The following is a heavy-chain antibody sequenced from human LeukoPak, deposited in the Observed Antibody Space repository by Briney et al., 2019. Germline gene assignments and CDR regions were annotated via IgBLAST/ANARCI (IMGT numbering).Heavy chain of an antibody. V-gene: IGHV3-30-3*01. CDR3: AREPPYCGGDCYSLGPNYYYYYGMDV. CDR2: ISYDGSNK. D-gene: IGHD2-21*02. Sequence: PGGSLRLSCAASGFTFSSYAMPWVRQAPGKGLEWVAVISYDGSNKYYADSVKGRFTISRDNSKNTLYLQMNSLRAEDTAVYYCAREPPYCGGDCYSLGPNYYYYYGMDVWGQGTTVTVSS. J-gene: IGHJ6*02. CDR1: GFTFSSYA.